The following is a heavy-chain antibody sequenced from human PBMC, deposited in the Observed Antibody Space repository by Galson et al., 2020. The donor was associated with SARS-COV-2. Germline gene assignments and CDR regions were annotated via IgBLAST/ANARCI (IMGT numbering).Heavy chain of an antibody. J-gene: IGHJ3*01. D-gene: IGHD6-6*01. V-gene: IGHV1-2*02. Sequence: ASVKVSCKASGYTFNDYYLHWVRQAPGQGLEWMGWINPNSGVTKCAQKFQGRVTMTRDTSINTAYMDLKNLRSDDTAEYFCARETVEYSDAYDLWGQGTVLTVSS. CDR3: ARETVEYSDAYDL. CDR1: GYTFNDYY. CDR2: INPNSGVT.